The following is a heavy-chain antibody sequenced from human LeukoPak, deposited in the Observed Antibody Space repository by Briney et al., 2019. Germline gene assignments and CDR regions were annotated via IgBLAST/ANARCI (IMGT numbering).Heavy chain of an antibody. J-gene: IGHJ4*02. V-gene: IGHV4-4*07. Sequence: SETLSPTCTVSGFSISTYYWSWFRQPAGKGLEWIGRIHSSGNTNYNPSLRSRVSLSIDTSQNQFSLRLTSLTAADTAVYFCARDVGKAYWGQGLLAIVSS. D-gene: IGHD4-23*01. CDR1: GFSISTYY. CDR2: IHSSGNT. CDR3: ARDVGKAY.